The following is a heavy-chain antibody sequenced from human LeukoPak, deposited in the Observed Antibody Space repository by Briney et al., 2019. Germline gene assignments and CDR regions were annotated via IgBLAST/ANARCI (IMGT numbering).Heavy chain of an antibody. CDR1: GFTCSSYA. CDR3: AKDWPHYYGSGSYFDY. J-gene: IGHJ4*02. D-gene: IGHD3-10*01. V-gene: IGHV3-23*01. CDR2: ISGSGGST. Sequence: GGSLRLSCAASGFTCSSYAMSWVRQAPGKGLEWVSAISGSGGSTYYADSVKGRFTISRDNSKNTLYMQMNSLRAEDTAVYYCAKDWPHYYGSGSYFDYWGQGTLVTVSS.